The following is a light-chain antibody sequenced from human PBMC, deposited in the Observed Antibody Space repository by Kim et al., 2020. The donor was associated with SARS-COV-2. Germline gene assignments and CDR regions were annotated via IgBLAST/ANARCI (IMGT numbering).Light chain of an antibody. CDR3: QQYGSSSYT. CDR1: DSVSISY. Sequence: ERAALTCRASDSVSISYFACYQLKPGQATRLLIYGASSRATGITDRFSGSESGTDFTLTISRLKPEDFAVYYCQQYGSSSYTFGQGTKLEI. CDR2: GAS. J-gene: IGKJ2*01. V-gene: IGKV3-20*01.